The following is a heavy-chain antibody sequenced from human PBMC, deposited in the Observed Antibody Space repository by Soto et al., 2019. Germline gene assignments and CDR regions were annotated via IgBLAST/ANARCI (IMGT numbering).Heavy chain of an antibody. V-gene: IGHV3-30-3*01. Sequence: PWGSLRLSCAASGFTFNSYAMDWVRQAPGKGLEWLACISYDGSNKYYADSVKGRFTISRDNSKNTLYLQMNSLRAEDTAVYYCARDVVVVVAATAPTDYYGMDVWGQGTTVTVS. CDR2: ISYDGSNK. D-gene: IGHD2-15*01. CDR3: ARDVVVVVAATAPTDYYGMDV. CDR1: GFTFNSYA. J-gene: IGHJ6*02.